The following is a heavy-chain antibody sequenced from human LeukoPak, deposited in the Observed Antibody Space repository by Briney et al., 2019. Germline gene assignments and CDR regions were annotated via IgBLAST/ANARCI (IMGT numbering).Heavy chain of an antibody. Sequence: SETLSLTCAVYGGSFSGYYWSWIRQPPGKGLEWIGYIYYSGSTNYNPSLKSRVTISVDTSKNQFSLKLNSVTAADTAVYYCARGPLTGYYNVADYWGQGTLVTVSS. CDR2: IYYSGST. V-gene: IGHV4-59*01. CDR1: GGSFSGYY. CDR3: ARGPLTGYYNVADY. J-gene: IGHJ4*02. D-gene: IGHD3-9*01.